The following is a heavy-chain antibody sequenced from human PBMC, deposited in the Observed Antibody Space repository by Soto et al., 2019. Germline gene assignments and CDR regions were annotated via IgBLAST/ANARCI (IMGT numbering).Heavy chain of an antibody. J-gene: IGHJ4*02. D-gene: IGHD1-26*01. CDR2: ISSDGTNK. CDR3: AGSNSEAGWGQFDY. Sequence: QVQLVGSGGGVVQPGMSLRLSCAASGFTFSIYAMHWVRQAPEKGLEWVAVISSDGTNKNHADSVRGRFRISRDNSNNMMHLQMDNMRVDDTGVYYCAGSNSEAGWGQFDYWGQGNLVTVSS. V-gene: IGHV3-30-3*01. CDR1: GFTFSIYA.